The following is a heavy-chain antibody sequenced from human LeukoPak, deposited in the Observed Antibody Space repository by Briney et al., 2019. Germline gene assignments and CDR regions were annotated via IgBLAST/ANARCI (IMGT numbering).Heavy chain of an antibody. CDR3: ARSSKGPCGY. CDR2: INPSGGST. D-gene: IGHD2-21*01. J-gene: IGHJ4*02. V-gene: IGHV1-46*01. Sequence: PGRSLRLSCAASGFTFSSYAMHWVRQAPGQGLEWMGIINPSGGSTSYAQKFQGRVTMTRDTSTSTVYMELSSLRSEDTAVYYCARSSKGPCGYWGQGTLVTVSS. CDR1: GFTFSSYA.